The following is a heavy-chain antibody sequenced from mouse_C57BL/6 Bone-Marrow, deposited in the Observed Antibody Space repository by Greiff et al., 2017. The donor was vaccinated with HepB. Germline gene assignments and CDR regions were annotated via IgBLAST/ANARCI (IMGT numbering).Heavy chain of an antibody. Sequence: QVQLQQSGAELVKPGASVKMSCKASGYTFTSYWITWVKQRPGQGLEWIGDIYPGSGSTNYNEKFKSKATLTVDTSSSTAYMQLSSLTSEDSAVYYCARWSFYYGRSYGYWGQGTTLTVSS. D-gene: IGHD1-1*01. CDR1: GYTFTSYW. V-gene: IGHV1-55*01. CDR2: IYPGSGST. J-gene: IGHJ2*01. CDR3: ARWSFYYGRSYGY.